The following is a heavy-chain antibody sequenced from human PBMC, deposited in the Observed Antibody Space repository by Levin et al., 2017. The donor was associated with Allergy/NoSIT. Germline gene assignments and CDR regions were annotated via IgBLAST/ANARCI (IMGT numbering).Heavy chain of an antibody. J-gene: IGHJ4*02. D-gene: IGHD1-1*01. CDR2: TIPNSGGT. CDR1: GYTFTNHY. V-gene: IGHV1-2*06. Sequence: GESLKISCRTSGYTFTNHYIHWVRQAPGQGLEWMGRTIPNSGGTVYAQKFQGRVTMTRDTSISTAYMELSSLTSEDTAVYYCEREGAWKFDYWGQGTLVTVSS. CDR3: EREGAWKFDY.